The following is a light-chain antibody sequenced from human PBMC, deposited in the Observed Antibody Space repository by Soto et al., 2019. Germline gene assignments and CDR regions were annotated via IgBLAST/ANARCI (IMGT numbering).Light chain of an antibody. CDR3: QRYNDYQYV. CDR2: KAI. V-gene: IGKV1-5*03. J-gene: IGKJ2*01. CDR1: QSITTW. Sequence: DIQMTPSPSTLSASVGDRVTITCRASQSITTWLAWYQQKPGKAPKLLIYKAINLQSGVPSRFSGSGSGTEFTLTISSLQPDDFATYYCQRYNDYQYVFGQGTKLDMK.